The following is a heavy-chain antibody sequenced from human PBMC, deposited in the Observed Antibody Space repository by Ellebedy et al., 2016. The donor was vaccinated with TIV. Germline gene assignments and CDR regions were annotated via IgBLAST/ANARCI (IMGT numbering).Heavy chain of an antibody. CDR2: INSDGSST. CDR3: ARDIPQRPNPARFDP. Sequence: GESLKISCAASGFTFSSYWMHWVRQAPGKGLVWVSRINSDGSSTGYADSVKGRFTISRDNAKNTLYLQMNSLRAEDTAVYYCARDIPQRPNPARFDPWGQGTLVTVSS. J-gene: IGHJ5*02. D-gene: IGHD1-1*01. V-gene: IGHV3-74*01. CDR1: GFTFSSYW.